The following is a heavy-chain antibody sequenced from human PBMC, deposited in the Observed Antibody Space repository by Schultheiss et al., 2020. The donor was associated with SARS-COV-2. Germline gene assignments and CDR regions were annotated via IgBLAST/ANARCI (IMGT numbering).Heavy chain of an antibody. Sequence: GGSLRLSCSASGFTFSSYAMHWVRQAPGKGLEYVSAISSNGGSTYYADSVKGRFTISRDNAKNSLYLQMNSLRAEDTAVYYCARDYLSQRYCSSTSCEPLYYYYYGMDVWGQGTTVTVSS. CDR1: GFTFSSYA. D-gene: IGHD2-2*01. CDR3: ARDYLSQRYCSSTSCEPLYYYYYGMDV. CDR2: ISSNGGST. V-gene: IGHV3-64*04. J-gene: IGHJ6*02.